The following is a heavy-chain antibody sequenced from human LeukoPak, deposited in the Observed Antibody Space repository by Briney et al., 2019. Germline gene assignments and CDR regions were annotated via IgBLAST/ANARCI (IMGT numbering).Heavy chain of an antibody. D-gene: IGHD3-16*02. V-gene: IGHV4-61*02. Sequence: ASETLSLTCTVSGGSISSGSYYWSWIRQPAGKGLEWIGRIYTGGSTNYNPSLKSRVTISVDTSKNQFSLKLSSVTAADTAVYYCARGFAVRAFDAFDIWGQGTMVTVSS. CDR2: IYTGGST. J-gene: IGHJ3*02. CDR1: GGSISSGSYY. CDR3: ARGFAVRAFDAFDI.